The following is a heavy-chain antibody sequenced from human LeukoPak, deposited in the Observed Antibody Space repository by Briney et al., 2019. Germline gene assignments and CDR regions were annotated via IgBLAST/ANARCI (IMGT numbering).Heavy chain of an antibody. CDR3: AREERAIAALGRGALDY. D-gene: IGHD6-13*01. CDR2: INISSGTT. CDR1: GYTFTTYF. Sequence: ASVKVSFKASGYTFTTYFIHWVRQAPGQGLEWMGIINISSGTTTNAQKFQGRVTMTRDTSTGIVYMELSSLRSDDTAVYYCAREERAIAALGRGALDYWGQGTLVTVSS. J-gene: IGHJ4*02. V-gene: IGHV1-46*01.